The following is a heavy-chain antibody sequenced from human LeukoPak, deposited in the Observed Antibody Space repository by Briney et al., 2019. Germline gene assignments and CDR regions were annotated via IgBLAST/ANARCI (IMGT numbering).Heavy chain of an antibody. J-gene: IGHJ4*02. CDR1: GGSISSYY. Sequence: SSETLSLTCTVSGGSISSYYWSWIRQPPGKGLEWIGEINHSGSTNYNPSLKSRVTISIDTSKNQFSLKLSSVTAADTAVYYCATEDRNWGHWGQGTLVTVSS. CDR2: INHSGST. D-gene: IGHD1-14*01. CDR3: ATEDRNWGH. V-gene: IGHV4-34*01.